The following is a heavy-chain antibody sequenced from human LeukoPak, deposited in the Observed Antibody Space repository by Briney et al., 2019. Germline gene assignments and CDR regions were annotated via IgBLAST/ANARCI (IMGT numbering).Heavy chain of an antibody. CDR3: ASRSRTPTIVDY. V-gene: IGHV3-73*01. CDR1: GFTFSGSA. CDR2: IRSKANSYAT. J-gene: IGHJ4*02. D-gene: IGHD3-9*01. Sequence: GGSLRLSCAASGFTFSGSAVHWVRQASGKGLEWVGRIRSKANSYATAYDVSVKGRFTISRDDSKNTAYLQMNSLKIEDTAVYYCASRSRTPTIVDYWGQGTLVTVSS.